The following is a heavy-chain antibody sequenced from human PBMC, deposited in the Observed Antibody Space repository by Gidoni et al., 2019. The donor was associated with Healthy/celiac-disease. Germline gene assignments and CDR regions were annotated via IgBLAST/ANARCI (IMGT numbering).Heavy chain of an antibody. Sequence: EVQLVQSGAEVKKPGESLKLSCKGSGYSCTSYWIGWVRQMPGKGLEWMGIIYPGDSDTRYSPSFQGQVTISADKSISTAYLQWSSLKASDTAMYYCARGNRVVAATYTSHGMDVWGQGTTVTVSS. D-gene: IGHD2-15*01. CDR1: GYSCTSYW. J-gene: IGHJ6*02. CDR2: IYPGDSDT. V-gene: IGHV5-51*03. CDR3: ARGNRVVAATYTSHGMDV.